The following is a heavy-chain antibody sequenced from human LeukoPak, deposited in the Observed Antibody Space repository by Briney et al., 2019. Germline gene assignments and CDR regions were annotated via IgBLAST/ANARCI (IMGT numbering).Heavy chain of an antibody. J-gene: IGHJ5*02. CDR1: GGSISSSSYY. CDR3: TGSYGYSSSWYGSDWFDP. CDR2: IYYSGST. V-gene: IGHV4-39*07. Sequence: SETLSLTCTVSGGSISSSSYYWGWIRQPPGKGLEWIGSIYYSGSTNYNPSLKSRVTISLDTSKNQFSLKLSSVTAADTAVYYCTGSYGYSSSWYGSDWFDPWGQGTLVTVSS. D-gene: IGHD6-13*01.